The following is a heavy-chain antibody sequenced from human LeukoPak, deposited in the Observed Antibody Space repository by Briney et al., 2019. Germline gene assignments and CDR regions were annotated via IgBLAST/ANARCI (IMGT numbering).Heavy chain of an antibody. Sequence: ASVKVSCKASGYTFTSYGISWVRQAPGQGLEWMGWISAYNGNTNYAQKLQGGVTMTTDTSTSTAYMELRSLRSDDTAVYYCARDHFTTTVTTWGYYYYGMDVWGQGTTVTVSS. D-gene: IGHD4-17*01. V-gene: IGHV1-18*01. J-gene: IGHJ6*02. CDR3: ARDHFTTTVTTWGYYYYGMDV. CDR2: ISAYNGNT. CDR1: GYTFTSYG.